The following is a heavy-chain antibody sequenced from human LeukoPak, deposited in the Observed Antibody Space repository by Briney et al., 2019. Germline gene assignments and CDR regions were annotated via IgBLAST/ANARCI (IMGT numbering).Heavy chain of an antibody. CDR1: GYTFTGYY. D-gene: IGHD2-15*01. J-gene: IGHJ4*02. CDR2: INPNSGGT. CDR3: ARLGGSSYLYFDY. V-gene: IGHV1-2*02. Sequence: ASVKVSCKASGYTFTGYYMHWMRQAPGQGLEWMGWINPNSGGTNYAQKFQGRVTMARDTSISTAYMELSRLRSDDTAVYYCARLGGSSYLYFDYWGQGTLVTVSS.